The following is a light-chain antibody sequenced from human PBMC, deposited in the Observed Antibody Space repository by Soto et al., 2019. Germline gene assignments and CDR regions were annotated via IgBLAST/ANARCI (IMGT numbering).Light chain of an antibody. J-gene: IGLJ1*01. CDR3: SSYAGSNNWN. Sequence: QSALTQPPSASGSPGQSVTISCTGTSSDVGGYNYVSWYQQHPGKAPKLMIYEVSKRPSGVPDRFSGSKAGNTASLTVSVLQAEDEADYYCSSYAGSNNWNFGTGTKLTVL. CDR2: EVS. CDR1: SSDVGGYNY. V-gene: IGLV2-8*01.